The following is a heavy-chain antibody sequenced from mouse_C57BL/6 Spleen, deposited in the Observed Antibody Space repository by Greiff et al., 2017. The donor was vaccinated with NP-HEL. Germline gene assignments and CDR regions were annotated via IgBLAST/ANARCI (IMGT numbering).Heavy chain of an antibody. D-gene: IGHD1-1*01. J-gene: IGHJ2*01. CDR1: GFTFSDYY. V-gene: IGHV5-16*01. CDR3: ARVGYYGSSFDY. CDR2: INYDGSST. Sequence: EVQLQESEGGLVQPGSSMKLSCTASGFTFSDYYMAWVRQVPEKGLEWVANINYDGSSTYYLDSLKSRFIISRDNAKNILYLQMSSLKSEDTATYYCARVGYYGSSFDYWGQGTTLTVSS.